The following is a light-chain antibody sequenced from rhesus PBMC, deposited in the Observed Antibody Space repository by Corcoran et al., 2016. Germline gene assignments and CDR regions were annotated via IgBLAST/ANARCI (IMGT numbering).Light chain of an antibody. V-gene: IGKV1-41*01. CDR3: QQFKNYRT. J-gene: IGKJ1*01. CDR1: QSISNY. CDR2: SAS. Sequence: DIQMTQSPSSLSASVGDRVTINCRASQSISNYLNWYQQEPGKAPKLMIYSASSLQSGVPSRFTGSGSGTEFPLSISSLHPESFATYFCQQFKNYRTFGQGTKVEIQ.